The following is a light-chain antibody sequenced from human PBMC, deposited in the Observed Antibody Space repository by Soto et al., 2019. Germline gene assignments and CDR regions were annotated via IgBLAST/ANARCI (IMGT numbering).Light chain of an antibody. J-gene: IGKJ5*01. V-gene: IGKV1-39*01. Sequence: DIQMTQSPSSLSASVGDRVTITCRASQSISSYLNWYQQKPGKAPKLLIYAASSLQSGVPSRFSGSGSGTDFTLTISSLQPEDFATYYSQQSSSTLLTLGQGTRMKTK. CDR2: AAS. CDR1: QSISSY. CDR3: QQSSSTLLT.